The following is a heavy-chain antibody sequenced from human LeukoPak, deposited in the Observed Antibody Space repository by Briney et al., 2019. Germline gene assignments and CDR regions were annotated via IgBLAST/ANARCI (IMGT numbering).Heavy chain of an antibody. CDR2: ISGSGVTT. CDR3: SKALYCGGDCYSRDDY. V-gene: IGHV3-23*01. D-gene: IGHD2-21*02. J-gene: IGHJ4*02. Sequence: GGSLRLSCAASGFTFSNAWMNWVRQAPGKGLEWVSGISGSGVTTYYAGSVKGRFTISRDNSKNTLYLQMNSLRAEDTAVYYCSKALYCGGDCYSRDDYWGQGTLVTVSS. CDR1: GFTFSNAW.